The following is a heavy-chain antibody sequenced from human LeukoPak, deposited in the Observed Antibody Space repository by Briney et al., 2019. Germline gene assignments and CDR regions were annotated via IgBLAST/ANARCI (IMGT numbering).Heavy chain of an antibody. J-gene: IGHJ2*01. CDR3: ARRRAAGDYGSWYFDL. Sequence: PSETLSLTCTVSGGSISSYYWSWIRQPPGKGLEWIGYIYYSGSTNYNPSLKSRVTISVDTSKNQFSLKLSSVTAADTAVYYCARRRAAGDYGSWYFDLWGRGTLVTVSS. CDR1: GGSISSYY. D-gene: IGHD4-17*01. V-gene: IGHV4-59*08. CDR2: IYYSGST.